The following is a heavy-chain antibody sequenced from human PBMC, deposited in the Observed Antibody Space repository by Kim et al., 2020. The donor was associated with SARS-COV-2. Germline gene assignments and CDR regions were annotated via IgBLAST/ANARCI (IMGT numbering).Heavy chain of an antibody. Sequence: SNPSLKSRVTISVDTSKNQLSLKLTSVTAADTALYYCARQSGQQLEVRDYWGQGTLVTVSS. CDR3: ARQSGQQLEVRDY. J-gene: IGHJ4*02. V-gene: IGHV4-39*07. D-gene: IGHD1-1*01.